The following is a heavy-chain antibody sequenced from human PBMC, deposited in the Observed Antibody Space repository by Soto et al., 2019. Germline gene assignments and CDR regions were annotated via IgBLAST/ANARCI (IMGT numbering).Heavy chain of an antibody. D-gene: IGHD2-15*01. V-gene: IGHV4-34*01. CDR2: INHSGST. J-gene: IGHJ4*02. Sequence: PSENLSLTCAVYGGSFSGYYWSWIRQPPGKGLEWIGEINHSGSTNYNPSLKSRVTISVDTSKNQFSLKLSSVTAADTAVYYCARPEGYCSGGSCYSNYFDYWGQGTLVTVSS. CDR3: ARPEGYCSGGSCYSNYFDY. CDR1: GGSFSGYY.